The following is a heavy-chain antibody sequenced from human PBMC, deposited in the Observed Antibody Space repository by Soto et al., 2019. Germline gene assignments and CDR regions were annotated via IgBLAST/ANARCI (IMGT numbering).Heavy chain of an antibody. CDR3: ARRASSHYGMDV. J-gene: IGHJ6*02. CDR1: GYSFTSYW. Sequence: PGESLKISCKGSGYSFTSYWISWVRQMPGKGLEWMGRIDPGDSYTNYSPSFQGHVTISADKSISTAYLRWSSLKASDTAMYCCARRASSHYGMDVWGQGTTVTSP. V-gene: IGHV5-10-1*01. CDR2: IDPGDSYT. D-gene: IGHD6-13*01.